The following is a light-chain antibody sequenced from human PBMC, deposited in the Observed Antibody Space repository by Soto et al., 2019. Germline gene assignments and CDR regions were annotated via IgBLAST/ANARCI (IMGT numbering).Light chain of an antibody. CDR2: EDN. V-gene: IGLV6-57*04. J-gene: IGLJ3*02. CDR1: SGSVASDY. Sequence: NFMLTQPHSVSESPGKTVTISCSRSSGSVASDYVQWFQQRPGSAPTTVIYEDNQRPSGVPDRFSGSIDSSSNSASLTISGLKTEDEAAYYCQSFDATTWVFGGGT. CDR3: QSFDATTWV.